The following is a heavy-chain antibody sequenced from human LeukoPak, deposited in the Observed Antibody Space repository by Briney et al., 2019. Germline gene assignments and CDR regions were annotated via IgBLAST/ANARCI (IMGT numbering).Heavy chain of an antibody. CDR2: IYYSGST. Sequence: SETLSLTCTVSGGSLSSGGYYWSWVRQHPGKGLEWIGYIYYSGSTYYNPSLKSRVTISVDTSKNQFSLKLSSVTAADTAVDYCARVGVTMVRGVTSYFDYWGQGTLVTVSS. V-gene: IGHV4-31*03. CDR1: GGSLSSGGYY. D-gene: IGHD3-10*01. CDR3: ARVGVTMVRGVTSYFDY. J-gene: IGHJ4*02.